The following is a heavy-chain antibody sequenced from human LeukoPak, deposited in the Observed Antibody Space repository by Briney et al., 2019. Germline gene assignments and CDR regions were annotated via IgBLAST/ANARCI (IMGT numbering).Heavy chain of an antibody. Sequence: GGSLRLSCAVSGFTFSSYEMNWVRQAPGKGLEWVSYISSAATTIYYADSVKGRFTISRDNAKNSLYLQMNSLTAEDTAVYYYASGMTTVTTFDYWGQGTLVTVSS. CDR2: ISSAATTI. CDR1: GFTFSSYE. D-gene: IGHD4-17*01. V-gene: IGHV3-48*03. CDR3: ASGMTTVTTFDY. J-gene: IGHJ4*02.